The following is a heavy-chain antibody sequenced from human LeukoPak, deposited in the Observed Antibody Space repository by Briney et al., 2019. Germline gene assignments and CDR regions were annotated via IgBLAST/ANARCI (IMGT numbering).Heavy chain of an antibody. J-gene: IGHJ4*02. CDR2: INPNSGGT. V-gene: IGHV1-2*02. CDR3: ARGSSSSEGYFDY. Sequence: GASVKVSCKASGYTFTGYYMHWVRQAPGQGLEWMGWINPNSGGTNYAQKFQGRVTMTRDTSISTAYTELSRLRSDDTAVYYCARGSSSSEGYFDYWGQGTLVTVSS. CDR1: GYTFTGYY. D-gene: IGHD6-6*01.